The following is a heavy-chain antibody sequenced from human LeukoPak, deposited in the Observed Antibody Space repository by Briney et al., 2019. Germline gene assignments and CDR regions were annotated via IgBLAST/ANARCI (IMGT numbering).Heavy chain of an antibody. Sequence: GGSLRLSCAASEFTFSSYWMSWVRQAPGKGVEWVASIKQDGSEKYYVDSVKGRVTISRDNAKTSLYLQMNSLRAEDTAVYYCARVFGAGYSDYWGQGTLVTVSS. CDR2: IKQDGSEK. CDR3: ARVFGAGYSDY. V-gene: IGHV3-7*01. J-gene: IGHJ4*02. CDR1: EFTFSSYW. D-gene: IGHD4/OR15-4a*01.